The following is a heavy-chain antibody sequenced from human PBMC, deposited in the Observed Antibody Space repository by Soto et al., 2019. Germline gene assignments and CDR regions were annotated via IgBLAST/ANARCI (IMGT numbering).Heavy chain of an antibody. V-gene: IGHV4-39*01. CDR1: GRSISSSSYY. CDR2: IYYSGST. J-gene: IGHJ5*02. D-gene: IGHD2-15*01. Sequence: SQTLSLTCTVSGRSISSSSYYWGWIRQPPGKGLEWIGSIYYSGSTYYNPSLKSRVTISVDTSKNQFSLKLSSVTAADTAVYYCARQMELCSGGSCYGWFDPWGQGNLVTGS. CDR3: ARQMELCSGGSCYGWFDP.